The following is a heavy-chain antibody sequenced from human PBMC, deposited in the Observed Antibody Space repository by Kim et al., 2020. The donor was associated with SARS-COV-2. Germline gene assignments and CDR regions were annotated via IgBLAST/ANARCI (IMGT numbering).Heavy chain of an antibody. V-gene: IGHV3-64D*06. Sequence: GGSLRLSCSASGFTFSSYAMHWVRQAPGKGLEYVSAISSNGGSTYYADSVKGRFTISRDNSKNTLYLQMSSLRAEDTAVYYCVKDQPRYCSSTSCSFGQHWGQGTLVTVSS. CDR2: ISSNGGST. J-gene: IGHJ1*01. CDR3: VKDQPRYCSSTSCSFGQH. D-gene: IGHD2-2*01. CDR1: GFTFSSYA.